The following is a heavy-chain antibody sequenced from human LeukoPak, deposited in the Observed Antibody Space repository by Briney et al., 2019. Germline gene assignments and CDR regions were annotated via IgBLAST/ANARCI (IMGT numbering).Heavy chain of an antibody. D-gene: IGHD2-2*01. Sequence: SVKVSCKASGGTFSSYVISWVRQAPGQGLEWMGGIIPIFDTANYAQKFQGRVTITTDESTSTAYMELSSLRSEDTAVYYCARSPRYCSSTSCYSPPATPYYYYMDVWGKGTTVTVSS. CDR2: IIPIFDTA. V-gene: IGHV1-69*05. CDR3: ARSPRYCSSTSCYSPPATPYYYYMDV. J-gene: IGHJ6*03. CDR1: GGTFSSYV.